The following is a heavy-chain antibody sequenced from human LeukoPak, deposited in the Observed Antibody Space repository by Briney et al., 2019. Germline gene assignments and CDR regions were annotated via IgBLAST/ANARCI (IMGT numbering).Heavy chain of an antibody. J-gene: IGHJ6*03. D-gene: IGHD2-2*01. Sequence: GGSLRLSRAASGFTFSSYAMSWVRQAPGKGLEWVSTFSGSGGSTHYADSVKGRFTISRDNSKNTLYLQMNSLRAEDTAVYYCARGRVWGCSSTSCWPKYYYYYMDVWGKGTTVTVSS. CDR3: ARGRVWGCSSTSCWPKYYYYYMDV. V-gene: IGHV3-23*01. CDR2: FSGSGGST. CDR1: GFTFSSYA.